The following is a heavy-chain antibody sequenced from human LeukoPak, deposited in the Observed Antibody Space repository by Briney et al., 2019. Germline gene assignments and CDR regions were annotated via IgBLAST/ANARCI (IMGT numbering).Heavy chain of an antibody. V-gene: IGHV4-61*02. CDR1: GGSISSGSYY. CDR3: ARGYKATDYDFWSAEDYMDV. D-gene: IGHD3-3*01. Sequence: PSQTLSLTCTVSGGSISSGSYYWSWIRQPAGKGLEWIGRIYTSGSTNYNPSLKSRVTMSVDTSKNQFSLKLSSVTAADTAVYYCARGYKATDYDFWSAEDYMDVWDKGTTVTVSS. CDR2: IYTSGST. J-gene: IGHJ6*03.